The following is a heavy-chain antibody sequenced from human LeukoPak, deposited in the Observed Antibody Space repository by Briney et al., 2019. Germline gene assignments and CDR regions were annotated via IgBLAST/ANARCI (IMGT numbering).Heavy chain of an antibody. V-gene: IGHV3-7*01. CDR3: ARDSGYNAFDI. CDR1: GFTFSSYS. CDR2: IKEDGGVK. J-gene: IGHJ3*02. D-gene: IGHD5-18*01. Sequence: PGGSLRLSCAASGFTFSSYSMNWVRQAPGKELEWVGNIKEDGGVKNYVDSVKGRFTTSRDNARNSLYLQMHSLRADDTAVYYCARDSGYNAFDIWGQGTMVTVSS.